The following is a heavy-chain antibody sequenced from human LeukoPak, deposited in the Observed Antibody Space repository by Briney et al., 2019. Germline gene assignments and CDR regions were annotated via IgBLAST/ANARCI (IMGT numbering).Heavy chain of an antibody. D-gene: IGHD3-16*01. J-gene: IGHJ6*02. CDR3: AKTLAASLYGMDV. V-gene: IGHV3-9*01. CDR2: ISWNSGSI. Sequence: GGSRRLSCAASGFTFDDYAMHWVRQAPGKGLEWVSGISWNSGSIGYADSVKGRFTISRDNAKNSLYLQMNSLRAEDTALYHCAKTLAASLYGMDVWGQGTTVTVSS. CDR1: GFTFDDYA.